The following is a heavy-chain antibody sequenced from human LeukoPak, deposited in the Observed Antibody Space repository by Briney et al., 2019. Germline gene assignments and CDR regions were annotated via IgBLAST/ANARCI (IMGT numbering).Heavy chain of an antibody. CDR3: ARISSSWYDYYYGMDV. V-gene: IGHV1-8*01. D-gene: IGHD6-13*01. CDR1: GYTFTSYD. Sequence: ASVKVSCKASGYTFTSYDINWVRQATGQGLEWIGWMNPNSGNTGYAQKFQGRVTMTRNTSISTAYMELSSLRSEDTAVYYCARISSSWYDYYYGMDVWGQGTTVTVSS. CDR2: MNPNSGNT. J-gene: IGHJ6*02.